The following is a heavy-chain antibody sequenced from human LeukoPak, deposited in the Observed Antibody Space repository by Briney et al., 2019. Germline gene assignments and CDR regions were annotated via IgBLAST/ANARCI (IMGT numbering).Heavy chain of an antibody. J-gene: IGHJ3*02. V-gene: IGHV3-7*01. CDR1: GFSLNRYW. D-gene: IGHD2-15*01. Sequence: GGSLRLSCAVSGFSLNRYWMSWVRLTPGKGLEWVTTTNHDRSEIYHADSVKGRFTISRDDAKNSLYLQMNRLRVEDTAVYYCRTWKQGYCSGYSCYNAFHIWGQGTMVTVSS. CDR2: TNHDRSEI. CDR3: RTWKQGYCSGYSCYNAFHI.